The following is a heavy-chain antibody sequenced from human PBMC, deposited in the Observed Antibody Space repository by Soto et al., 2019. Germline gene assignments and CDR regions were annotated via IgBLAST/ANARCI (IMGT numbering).Heavy chain of an antibody. J-gene: IGHJ4*02. CDR3: ARAPKVSGSSQTRPDF. Sequence: ASETLSLTCSIYSGSFSGYYWSWIRQPPGKGLEWIGEISQSGNTNYSPSLKSRVSISIDTSKRQFSLNLASVSAADTAVYYCARAPKVSGSSQTRPDFWGQGTLVTVSS. CDR2: ISQSGNT. CDR1: SGSFSGYY. D-gene: IGHD6-6*01. V-gene: IGHV4-34*01.